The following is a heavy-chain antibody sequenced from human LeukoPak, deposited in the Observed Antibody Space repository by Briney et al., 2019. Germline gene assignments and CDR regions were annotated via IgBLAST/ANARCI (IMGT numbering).Heavy chain of an antibody. CDR3: ARDHYYDSSGYLD. CDR1: GFTFSSYA. Sequence: GGSLRLSCAASGFTFSSYAMHWVRQAPGKGLEWVAVISYDGSNKYYADSVKGRFTISSDNSKNTLYLQMNSLRAEDTAVYYCARDHYYDSSGYLDWGQGTLVTVSS. J-gene: IGHJ4*02. D-gene: IGHD3-22*01. V-gene: IGHV3-30*01. CDR2: ISYDGSNK.